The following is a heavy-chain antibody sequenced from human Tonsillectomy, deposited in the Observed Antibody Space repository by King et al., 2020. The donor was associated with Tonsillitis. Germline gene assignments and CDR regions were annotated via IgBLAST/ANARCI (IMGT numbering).Heavy chain of an antibody. CDR1: GASITSSTYF. D-gene: IGHD2-2*01. CDR3: ARRYCLSTTCYGPHPFDI. CDR2: IYYTGST. V-gene: IGHV4-39*07. J-gene: IGHJ3*02. Sequence: QLQDSGPGLVKPSETLSLTCSVSGASITSSTYFWGWIRQPPGKGPEWIGSIYYTGSTYYNPSLASRLKMSIDTSNNHISLTLTSVTAADTAVYYCARRYCLSTTCYGPHPFDIWGQGTVVTVSS.